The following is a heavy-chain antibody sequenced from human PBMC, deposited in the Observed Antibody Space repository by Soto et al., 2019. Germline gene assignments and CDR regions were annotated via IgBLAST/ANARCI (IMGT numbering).Heavy chain of an antibody. J-gene: IGHJ6*02. CDR2: ISYDGSNK. V-gene: IGHV3-30*04. CDR3: ARDFWEFSYYYGMDV. CDR1: GLTFCSYA. Sequence: GGSPRLSCAASGLTFCSYAMSWVRQDPGKGLEWVAAISYDGSNKYYADSVKGRFTISRDNSKNTLYLQMNSLRAEDTAVYYCARDFWEFSYYYGMDVWGQGTTVTVSS. D-gene: IGHD3-3*01.